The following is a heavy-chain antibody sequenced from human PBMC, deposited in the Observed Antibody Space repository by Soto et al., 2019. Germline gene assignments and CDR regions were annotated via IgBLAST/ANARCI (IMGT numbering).Heavy chain of an antibody. CDR1: GGSISSGDHY. D-gene: IGHD3-10*01. CDR2: IHYRGTA. Sequence: SETLSLTCTVSGGSISSGDHYWTWIRQLPGRGLEWIGYIHYRGTANYSPSLKSRVTISVDTTKNQFSLKLNSVTAADTAVYFCARDLNYYSSGRYRRYFDYWGPGALVTVSS. J-gene: IGHJ4*02. CDR3: ARDLNYYSSGRYRRYFDY. V-gene: IGHV4-30-4*01.